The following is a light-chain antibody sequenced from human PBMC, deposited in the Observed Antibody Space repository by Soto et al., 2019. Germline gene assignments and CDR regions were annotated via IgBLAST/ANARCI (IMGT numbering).Light chain of an antibody. Sequence: EMVLTQSPDTLSLSPGARATLSXRASQRVSSGYVAWYQQNPGQAPRLXXYCASSRATGVLARFSGSGSGRDLTLTISRLEPEDFAVYYCQPCGSSPLITFGQGTRLEIK. V-gene: IGKV3-20*01. CDR3: QPCGSSPLIT. CDR2: CAS. J-gene: IGKJ5*01. CDR1: QRVSSGY.